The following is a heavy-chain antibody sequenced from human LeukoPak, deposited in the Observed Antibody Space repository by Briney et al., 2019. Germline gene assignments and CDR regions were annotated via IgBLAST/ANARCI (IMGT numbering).Heavy chain of an antibody. Sequence: ASVKVSCKASGYTFTSYGISWVRQAPGQGLEWMGWINPNSGGTNYAQKFQGRVTMTRDTSISTAYMELSRLRSDDTAVYYCARVTGYSSGWYLDYWGQGTLVTVSS. CDR3: ARVTGYSSGWYLDY. J-gene: IGHJ4*02. V-gene: IGHV1-2*02. CDR1: GYTFTSYG. CDR2: INPNSGGT. D-gene: IGHD6-19*01.